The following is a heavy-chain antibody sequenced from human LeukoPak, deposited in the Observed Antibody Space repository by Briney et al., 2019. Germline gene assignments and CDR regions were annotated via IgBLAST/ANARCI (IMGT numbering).Heavy chain of an antibody. V-gene: IGHV3-48*03. J-gene: IGHJ4*02. CDR2: ISSSGSTI. D-gene: IGHD4-17*01. CDR1: GFTFSSYE. CDR3: VKDLTTVTTQGDY. Sequence: GGSLRLSCAASGFTFSSYEMNWVRQAPGKGLEWVSYISSSGSTIYYADSVKGRFTISRDNSKNTLYLQMNSLRADDTALYYCVKDLTTVTTQGDYWGQGILVTVSS.